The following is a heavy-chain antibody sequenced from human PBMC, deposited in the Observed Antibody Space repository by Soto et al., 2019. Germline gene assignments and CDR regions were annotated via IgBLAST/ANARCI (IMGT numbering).Heavy chain of an antibody. CDR1: GGTFSSYA. CDR2: IIPIFGTA. D-gene: IGHD3-10*01. J-gene: IGHJ6*02. Sequence: SVKVSCKASGGTFSSYAISWVRQAHGQGLEWMGGIIPIFGTANYAQKFQGRVTITADEYTSTAYMELSSLRSEDTAVYYCARFLYYGSGSSYYYYYGMDVWGQGTTVTVSS. V-gene: IGHV1-69*13. CDR3: ARFLYYGSGSSYYYYYGMDV.